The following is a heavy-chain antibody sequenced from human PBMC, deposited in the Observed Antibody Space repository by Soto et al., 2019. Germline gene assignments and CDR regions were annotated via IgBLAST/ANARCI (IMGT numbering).Heavy chain of an antibody. CDR2: ISYDGSNK. Sequence: PGGSLRLSWAVSGLTVSGKKYITWVRQAPGKGLEWVAVISYDGSNKYYADSVKGRFTIYRDNSKNTVYLQMNSLRAEDTAVYYCAKVSSIAARREMAIGFASLISRDNWFDPWGQGTLVTVSS. CDR1: GLTVSGK. V-gene: IGHV3-30*18. D-gene: IGHD6-6*01. J-gene: IGHJ5*02. CDR3: AKVSSIAARREMAIGFASLISRDNWFDP.